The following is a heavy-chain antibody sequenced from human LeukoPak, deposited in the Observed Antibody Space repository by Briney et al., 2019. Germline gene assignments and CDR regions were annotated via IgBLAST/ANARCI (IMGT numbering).Heavy chain of an antibody. D-gene: IGHD3-22*01. Sequence: GSSVKVSCKASGGTFSSYAISWVRQAPGQGLEWMGGIIPIFGTANYAQKFQGRVTITADESTSTAYMELSSLRSEDTAVYYCASSVYYYDIGETYFDYWGQGTLVTVSS. CDR2: IIPIFGTA. CDR1: GGTFSSYA. V-gene: IGHV1-69*01. CDR3: ASSVYYYDIGETYFDY. J-gene: IGHJ4*02.